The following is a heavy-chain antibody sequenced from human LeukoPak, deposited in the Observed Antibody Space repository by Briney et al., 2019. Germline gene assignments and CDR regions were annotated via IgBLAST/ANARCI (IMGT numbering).Heavy chain of an antibody. CDR2: IYYSGST. V-gene: IGHV4-39*07. D-gene: IGHD5-18*01. Sequence: PGGSLRLSCAASGFTFSSYSMNWIRQPPGKGLEWIGSIYYSGSTYYNPSLKSRVTISVDTSKNQFSLKLSSVTAADTAVYYCARGGDVDTGYFDYWGQGTLVTVSS. J-gene: IGHJ4*02. CDR3: ARGGDVDTGYFDY. CDR1: GFTFSSYS.